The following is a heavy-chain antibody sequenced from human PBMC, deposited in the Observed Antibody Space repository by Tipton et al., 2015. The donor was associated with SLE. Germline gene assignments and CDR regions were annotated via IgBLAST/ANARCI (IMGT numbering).Heavy chain of an antibody. V-gene: IGHV4-39*07. CDR2: IYYSGST. J-gene: IGHJ5*02. CDR3: ARTKLRYFDWPYNWFEP. D-gene: IGHD3-9*01. Sequence: TLSLTCTVSGGSISSSSYYWGWIRQPPGKGLEWIGSIYYSGSTYYNPSLKSRVTISVDTSKNQFSLKLSSVTAADTAVYYCARTKLRYFDWPYNWFEPWGQGTLVTVSS. CDR1: GGSISSSSYY.